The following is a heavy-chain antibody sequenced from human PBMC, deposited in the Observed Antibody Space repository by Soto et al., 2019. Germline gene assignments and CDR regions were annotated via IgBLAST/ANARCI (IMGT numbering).Heavy chain of an antibody. CDR1: GFTFIDFW. CDR3: GRDEVRNGVGV. V-gene: IGHV3-7*01. J-gene: IGHJ6*02. CDR2: IKGDGSEK. Sequence: VSLRLSCEASGFTFIDFWMSWVRQAPGKGLEWVANIKGDGSEKRYVDSVRGRFTISRDNAKNSVYLQMNSLRADDTALYYCGRDEVRNGVGVWGQGTTVTV. D-gene: IGHD4-4*01.